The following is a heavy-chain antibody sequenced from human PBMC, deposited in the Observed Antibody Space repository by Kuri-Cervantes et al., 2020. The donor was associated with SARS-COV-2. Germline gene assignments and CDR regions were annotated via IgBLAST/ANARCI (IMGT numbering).Heavy chain of an antibody. CDR1: GGSFSGYY. V-gene: IGHV4-34*01. J-gene: IGHJ5*02. D-gene: IGHD6-6*01. Sequence: GSLRLFCAVYGGSFSGYYWSWIRQPPGKGLEWIGEINHSGSTNYNPSLKSRVTISVDTSKNQFSLKLSSVTAADTAVYYCAREYIAARHNWFDPWGQGTLVTVSS. CDR2: INHSGST. CDR3: AREYIAARHNWFDP.